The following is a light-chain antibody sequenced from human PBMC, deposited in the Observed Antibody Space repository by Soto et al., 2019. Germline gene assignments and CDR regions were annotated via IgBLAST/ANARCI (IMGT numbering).Light chain of an antibody. V-gene: IGLV2-14*01. CDR2: DVS. CDR1: SSDVGGYHY. CDR3: SSYTSSSTVV. Sequence: QSALTQPASVSGSPGQSITIYCTGTSSDVGGYHYVSWYQQHPGKAPKLMIYDVSNRPSGVSNRFSGSKSGNTASLTISGLQAEDEADYYCSSYTSSSTVVFGGGTKLTVL. J-gene: IGLJ2*01.